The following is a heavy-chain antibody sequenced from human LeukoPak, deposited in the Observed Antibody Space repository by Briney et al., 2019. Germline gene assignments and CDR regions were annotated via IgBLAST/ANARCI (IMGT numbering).Heavy chain of an antibody. CDR1: GFTFSSYA. CDR2: ISGTGGGT. D-gene: IGHD6-13*01. J-gene: IGHJ6*02. Sequence: GGSLRLSCAASGFTFSSYAMSWGRQAPGKGLEWVSVISGTGGGTYYADSAKGRFTVSRDNSRNTVYLQMNSLRAGDTAVYYCAKAAAADYYGLDVGGQGTTVTVSS. V-gene: IGHV3-23*01. CDR3: AKAAAADYYGLDV.